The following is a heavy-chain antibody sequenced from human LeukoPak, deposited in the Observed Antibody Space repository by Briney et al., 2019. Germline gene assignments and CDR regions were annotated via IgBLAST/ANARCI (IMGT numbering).Heavy chain of an antibody. CDR1: GFTFSSYS. CDR2: ISSISSSST. Sequence: GGSLRLSCAASGFTFSSYSMNWVRQAPGRGLEWVSYISSISSSSTYYADSVKGRFTISRDNAKNSLYLQMNSLRAEDTAVYYCARDFHRYYYGSSGYNAFDIWGQGTMVTVSS. V-gene: IGHV3-48*04. J-gene: IGHJ3*02. D-gene: IGHD3-22*01. CDR3: ARDFHRYYYGSSGYNAFDI.